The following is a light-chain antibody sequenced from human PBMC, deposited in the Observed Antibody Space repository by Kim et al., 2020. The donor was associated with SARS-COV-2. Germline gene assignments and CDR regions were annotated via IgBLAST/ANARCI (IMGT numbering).Light chain of an antibody. Sequence: SSELTQDPAVSVALGQTVRITCQGDSLRSYYASWYQQKPAQAPVLVIYGKNNRPSGIPDRVSGSSSGNTASLTITGAQAEDEADYYCNSRDSSGNHLVFGTGTKVTVL. CDR1: SLRSYY. CDR3: NSRDSSGNHLV. J-gene: IGLJ1*01. CDR2: GKN. V-gene: IGLV3-19*01.